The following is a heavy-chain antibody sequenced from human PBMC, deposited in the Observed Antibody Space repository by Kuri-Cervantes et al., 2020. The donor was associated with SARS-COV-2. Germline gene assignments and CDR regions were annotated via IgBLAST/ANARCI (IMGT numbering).Heavy chain of an antibody. CDR3: ARGELGISDY. D-gene: IGHD7-27*01. Sequence: GESLKISCAASGFTFSSYSMNWVRQAPGKGLEWASSISSSSSYIYYADSVKGRFTISRDNAKNSLYLQMNSLRAEDTAVYYCARGELGISDYWGQGTLVTVSS. CDR1: GFTFSSYS. J-gene: IGHJ4*02. CDR2: ISSSSSYI. V-gene: IGHV3-21*01.